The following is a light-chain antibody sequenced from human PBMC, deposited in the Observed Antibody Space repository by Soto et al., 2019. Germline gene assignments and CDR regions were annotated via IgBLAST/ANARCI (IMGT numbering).Light chain of an antibody. CDR2: AAS. CDR3: QQYGSSLPLT. Sequence: EIVLTQSPATLSVSPGKRATLSCRASQSISSDLAWYQQRPGQAPRLLIYAASTRATGIPARFSGSRSGTDFTLTISRLEPEDFAVYYCQQYGSSLPLTFGGGTKVDIK. J-gene: IGKJ4*01. CDR1: QSISSD. V-gene: IGKV3-20*01.